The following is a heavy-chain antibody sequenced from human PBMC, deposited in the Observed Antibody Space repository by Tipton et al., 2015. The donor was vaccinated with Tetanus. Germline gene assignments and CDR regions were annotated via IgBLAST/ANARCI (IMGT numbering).Heavy chain of an antibody. J-gene: IGHJ4*02. CDR1: GFTFSSYA. V-gene: IGHV3-7*03. Sequence: GSLRLSCAASGFTFSSYAMSWVRQAPGKGLEWVANIKQDGSEKYYVDSVKGRFTISRDNAKNSLYLQMNSLRAEDTAVYYCARDRWELLPGFDYWGQGTLVTVSS. CDR2: IKQDGSEK. CDR3: ARDRWELLPGFDY. D-gene: IGHD1-26*01.